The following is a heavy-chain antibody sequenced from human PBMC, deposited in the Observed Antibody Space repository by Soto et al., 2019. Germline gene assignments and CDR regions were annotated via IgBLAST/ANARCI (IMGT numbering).Heavy chain of an antibody. J-gene: IGHJ4*02. V-gene: IGHV3-33*01. CDR2: IWYDGSKK. Sequence: QVQLVESGGGVVQPGRSLRLSCAASGFTFTSYGIHWVRQAPGKGLEWVAVIWYDGSKKYYADSVKGRFTISRDNSKNTQYEQMNSLRAEETALYYCVREAYKIDDWVQVTLVTVS. D-gene: IGHD1-1*01. CDR3: VREAYKIDD. CDR1: GFTFTSYG.